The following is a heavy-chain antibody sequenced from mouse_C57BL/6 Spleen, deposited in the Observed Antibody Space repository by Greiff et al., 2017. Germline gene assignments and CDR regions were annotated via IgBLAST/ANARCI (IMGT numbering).Heavy chain of an antibody. CDR3: ARDGYDYYAMDY. D-gene: IGHD2-2*01. CDR2: ISYDGSN. V-gene: IGHV3-6*01. CDR1: GYSITSGYY. J-gene: IGHJ4*01. Sequence: EVKLLESGPGLVKPSQSLSHTCSVTGYSITSGYYWNWIRQFPGNKLEWMGYISYDGSNNYNPSLKNRISITRDTSKNQFFLKLNSVTTEDTATYYCARDGYDYYAMDYWGQGTSVTVSS.